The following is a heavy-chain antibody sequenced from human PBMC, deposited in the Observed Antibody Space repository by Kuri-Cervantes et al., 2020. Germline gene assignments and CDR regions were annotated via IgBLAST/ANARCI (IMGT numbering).Heavy chain of an antibody. Sequence: GGSLRLSCAASGFTFDDYAMHWVRQAPGKGLEWVSGINWNGGSTGYADSVKGRFTISRDNAKNPLYLQMNSLRAEDTALYHCARESGSGSPYWGQGTLVTVSS. CDR2: INWNGGST. V-gene: IGHV3-20*01. CDR1: GFTFDDYA. D-gene: IGHD1-26*01. CDR3: ARESGSGSPY. J-gene: IGHJ4*02.